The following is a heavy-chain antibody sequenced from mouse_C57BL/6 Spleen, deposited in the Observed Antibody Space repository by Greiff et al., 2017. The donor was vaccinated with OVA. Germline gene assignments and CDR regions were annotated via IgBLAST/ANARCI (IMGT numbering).Heavy chain of an antibody. Sequence: QVQLQQSGAELVRPGTSVKVSCKASGYAFTNYLIEWVKQRPGQGLEWIGVINPGSGGTNYNEKFKGKATLTADKSSSTADMQLSSLTSEDSAVYLCARGGDEYFDVWGTGTTVTVSS. CDR2: INPGSGGT. J-gene: IGHJ1*03. CDR1: GYAFTNYL. CDR3: ARGGDEYFDV. V-gene: IGHV1-54*01. D-gene: IGHD3-3*01.